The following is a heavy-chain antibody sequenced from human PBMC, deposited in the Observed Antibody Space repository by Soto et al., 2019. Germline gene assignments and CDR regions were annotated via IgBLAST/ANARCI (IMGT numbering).Heavy chain of an antibody. D-gene: IGHD2-2*01. Sequence: SVKVSCKASGYTFTGYYMHWVRQAPGQGLEWMGWINPNSGGTNYAQKFQGWVTMTRDTSISTAYMELSRLRSDDTAVYYCAKTHCSSTSCYAGDYYYMDVWGKGTTVTVSS. J-gene: IGHJ6*03. CDR3: AKTHCSSTSCYAGDYYYMDV. V-gene: IGHV1-2*04. CDR2: INPNSGGT. CDR1: GYTFTGYY.